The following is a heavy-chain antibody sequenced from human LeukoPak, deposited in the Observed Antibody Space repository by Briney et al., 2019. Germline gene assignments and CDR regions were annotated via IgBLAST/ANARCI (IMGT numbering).Heavy chain of an antibody. V-gene: IGHV5-51*01. CDR1: EYDFANYW. CDR3: ARRKFSDTWFDP. CDR2: VYPAGSGI. D-gene: IGHD1-14*01. J-gene: IGHJ5*02. Sequence: GGSLKISCKGSEYDFANYWIGWVRQMPGKGLEWMGIVYPAGSGIHYSPSFQGQVTMSVDRSISPAYLQYTSLTASDTAMYFCARRKFSDTWFDPWGQGTLVTVSS.